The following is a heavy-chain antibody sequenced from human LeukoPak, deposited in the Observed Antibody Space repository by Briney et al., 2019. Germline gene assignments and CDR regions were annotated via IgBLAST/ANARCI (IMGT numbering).Heavy chain of an antibody. V-gene: IGHV3-30-3*01. CDR2: ISYDGSNK. CDR3: ARDWNILTGYYQFDY. Sequence: GRSVRLSCAASGFSFSRYAMHWVRQAPGKGLEWVAVISYDGSNKYYADSVKGRFTISRDNSKNTLYLQMNSLRAEDTAVYYCARDWNILTGYYQFDYWGQGTLVTVSS. D-gene: IGHD3-9*01. J-gene: IGHJ4*02. CDR1: GFSFSRYA.